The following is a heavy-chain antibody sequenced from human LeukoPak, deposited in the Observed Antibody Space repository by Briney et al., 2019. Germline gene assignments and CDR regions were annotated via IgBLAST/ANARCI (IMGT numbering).Heavy chain of an antibody. CDR2: INHSGST. CDR1: GGSISSSSYY. V-gene: IGHV4-39*07. J-gene: IGHJ5*02. D-gene: IGHD5-12*01. Sequence: SETLSLTCTVSGGSISSSSYYWSWIRQPPGKGLEWIGEINHSGSTNYNPSLKSRVTISVDTSKNQFSLKLSSVTAADTAVYYCARGRLIVAATGRGRRWFDPWGQGTLVTVSS. CDR3: ARGRLIVAATGRGRRWFDP.